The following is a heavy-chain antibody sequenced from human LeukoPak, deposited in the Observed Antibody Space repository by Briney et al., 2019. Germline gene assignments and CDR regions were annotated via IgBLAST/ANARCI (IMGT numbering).Heavy chain of an antibody. J-gene: IGHJ6*02. CDR3: ARETYYYDSSGYNYGYYYGMDV. Sequence: SETLSLTCTVSGGSISSYYWSWIRQPPGKGLEWIGYIYYSGSTNYNPSLKSRVTISVDTSKNQFSLKLSSVTAADTAVYYCARETYYYDSSGYNYGYYYGMDVWGQGTTVTVSS. V-gene: IGHV4-59*01. D-gene: IGHD3-22*01. CDR1: GGSISSYY. CDR2: IYYSGST.